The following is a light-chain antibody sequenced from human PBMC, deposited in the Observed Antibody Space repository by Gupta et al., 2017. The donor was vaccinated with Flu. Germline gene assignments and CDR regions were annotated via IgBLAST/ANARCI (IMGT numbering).Light chain of an antibody. CDR1: LSNIGTYN. J-gene: IGLJ3*02. CDR2: AND. CDR3: GTWDSDRSGAV. V-gene: IGLV1-51*02. Sequence: SVLTHPPSVSAAAGQKVSISCSGSLSNIGTYNVTWYQQFPGKAPLLIVYANDRRPSRVPDRFSGSKSGTPVTLDISGLQTGDEADYYCGTWDSDRSGAVFGGGTKVTVL.